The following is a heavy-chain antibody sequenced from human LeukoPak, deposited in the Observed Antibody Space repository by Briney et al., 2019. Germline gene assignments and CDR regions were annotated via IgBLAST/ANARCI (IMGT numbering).Heavy chain of an antibody. J-gene: IGHJ4*02. CDR3: ARHGQSTVLSHLDS. Sequence: SETLSLTCTVSGDSISPYYWSWIRQPPWRELEGLGIISYSGTTNYNPSLKSRVTLSVHTPQNHFSLSLTSVTAADTAVYYCARHGQSTVLSHLDSWGQGTLVTVSS. D-gene: IGHD5/OR15-5a*01. CDR1: GDSISPYY. CDR2: ISYSGTT. V-gene: IGHV4-59*08.